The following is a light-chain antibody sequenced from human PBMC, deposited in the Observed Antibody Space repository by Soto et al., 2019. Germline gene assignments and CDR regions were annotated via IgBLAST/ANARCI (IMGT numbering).Light chain of an antibody. CDR2: AAS. CDR3: QQSNTFPVA. CDR1: QGISSW. J-gene: IGKJ1*01. Sequence: DIQMTQSPSSVSASVGDRVTITCRAIQGISSWLGRYQQKPGKAPKLLIYAASSLHSGVPSRFSGSGSGTDFTLAISSLQPEDFAAYYCQQSNTFPVAFGQGTKVEMK. V-gene: IGKV1-12*01.